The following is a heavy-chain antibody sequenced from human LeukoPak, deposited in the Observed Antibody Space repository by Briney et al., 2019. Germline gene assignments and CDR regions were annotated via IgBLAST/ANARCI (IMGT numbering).Heavy chain of an antibody. D-gene: IGHD4-17*01. J-gene: IGHJ4*02. Sequence: PSETLSLTCTVSGGSISSSSYYWGWIRQPPGKGLEWIGSIYYSGSTYYNPSLKSRVTISVDTSKNQFSLKLSSVTAADTAVYYCARDRHDYGDYILDYWGQGTLVTVSS. CDR3: ARDRHDYGDYILDY. CDR1: GGSISSSSYY. V-gene: IGHV4-39*07. CDR2: IYYSGST.